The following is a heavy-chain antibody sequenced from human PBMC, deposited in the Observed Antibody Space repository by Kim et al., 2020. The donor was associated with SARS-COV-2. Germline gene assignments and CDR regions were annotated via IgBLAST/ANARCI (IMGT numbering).Heavy chain of an antibody. CDR1: GYNFVDYG. CDR2: ISAYYGSI. V-gene: IGHV1-18*04. D-gene: IGHD3-10*01. CDR3: VSESAWASGKYVFFGY. J-gene: IGHJ4*02. Sequence: ASVKVSCKASGYNFVDYGISWVRQVPGQGLEWMGWISAYYGSINYAEGFQGRITLTRDTSTTTAYMDLWSLRSDDTAVYYCVSESAWASGKYVFFGYWGQGTLVTVSS.